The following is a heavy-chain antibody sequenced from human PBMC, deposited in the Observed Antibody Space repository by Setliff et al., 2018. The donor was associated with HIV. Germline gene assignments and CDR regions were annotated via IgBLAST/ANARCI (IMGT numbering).Heavy chain of an antibody. V-gene: IGHV4-34*01. CDR1: GGSFTNYF. Sequence: SETLSLTCVVYGGSFTNYFWSWIRQPPGKGLECIGEINHSGSTNYNPSLKSRVTISVDTSKHQFSLKLNSMTAADTAVYFCARKVGGDFDYWGQGTLVTVSS. J-gene: IGHJ4*02. CDR3: ARKVGGDFDY. CDR2: INHSGST. D-gene: IGHD2-2*01.